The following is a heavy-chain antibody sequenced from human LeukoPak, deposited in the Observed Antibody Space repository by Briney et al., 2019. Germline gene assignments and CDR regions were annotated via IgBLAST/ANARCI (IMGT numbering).Heavy chain of an antibody. CDR1: GGSINGHY. J-gene: IGHJ4*02. Sequence: PSETLSLTCTISGGSINGHYWSWMRQPPGKRLEWIGDINYKGSTKYSPSLKSRVTISVDTSKNHLSLNLTSVLAADTAIYYCARRDTGWNYCDYWGQGILVTVSS. V-gene: IGHV4-59*08. D-gene: IGHD6-19*01. CDR3: ARRDTGWNYCDY. CDR2: INYKGST.